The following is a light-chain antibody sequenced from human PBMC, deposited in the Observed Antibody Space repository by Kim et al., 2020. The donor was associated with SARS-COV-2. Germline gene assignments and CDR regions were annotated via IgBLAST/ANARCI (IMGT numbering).Light chain of an antibody. Sequence: SVALGQTATIPCGGNNIENKNVHWYHQRPGQAPVLVMYRDKKRPSGIPERLSGSNSGNTATLTISRVEAGDEGDYYCQVWDSRTVVFGCGTQLTVL. CDR1: NIENKN. J-gene: IGLJ2*01. V-gene: IGLV3-9*01. CDR2: RDK. CDR3: QVWDSRTVV.